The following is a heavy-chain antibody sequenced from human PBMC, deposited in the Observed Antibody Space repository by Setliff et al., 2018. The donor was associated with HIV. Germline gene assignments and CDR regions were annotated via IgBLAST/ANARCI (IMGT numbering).Heavy chain of an antibody. CDR2: ILDGRAT. CDR1: GGSFSGSY. V-gene: IGHV4-34*12. D-gene: IGHD3-3*01. CDR3: VSGPLSGYGYYFDY. J-gene: IGHJ4*02. Sequence: SETLSLTCAVYGGSFSGSYWSWIRQPPGKGLEWIGNILDGRATFFNPSLKSRVTISVDASKNQFSLELRSVTATDTAVYYCVSGPLSGYGYYFDYWGQGALVTVSS.